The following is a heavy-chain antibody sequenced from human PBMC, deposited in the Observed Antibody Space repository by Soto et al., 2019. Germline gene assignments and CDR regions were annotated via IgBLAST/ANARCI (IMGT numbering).Heavy chain of an antibody. V-gene: IGHV4-30-4*01. CDR2: IYYSGST. Sequence: QVQLQESGPGLVKPSQTLSLTCTVSGGSISSGDYYWRWIRQPPGKGLEWIGYIYYSGSTYYNPSLTSRVTISVATSKTQLSLKPSSVTAADTAVYYCARVHDLPQGGFDPWGQGTLVTVSS. CDR3: ARVHDLPQGGFDP. CDR1: GGSISSGDYY. J-gene: IGHJ5*02. D-gene: IGHD3-3*01.